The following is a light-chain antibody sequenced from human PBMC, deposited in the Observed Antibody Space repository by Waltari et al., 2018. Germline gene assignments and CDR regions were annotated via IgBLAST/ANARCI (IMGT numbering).Light chain of an antibody. CDR1: ALTKNY. V-gene: IGLV3-25*03. J-gene: IGLJ2*01. CDR3: QSGDSSGTYEV. Sequence: SSELTQPPSVSVSPGQTARITCAGAALTKNYVYWYQQKAGQAPVLVIHKDTERPSRIPARFSGSTSGTTVTLIISGVQAEDEADYYCQSGDSSGTYEVFGGGTKLTVL. CDR2: KDT.